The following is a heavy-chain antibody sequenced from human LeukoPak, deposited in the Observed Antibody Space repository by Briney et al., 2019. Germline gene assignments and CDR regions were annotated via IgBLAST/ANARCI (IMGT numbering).Heavy chain of an antibody. CDR1: GGTFSSYA. D-gene: IGHD5-24*01. CDR2: IIPIFGTA. CDR3: ARGKRWLQQFDY. J-gene: IGHJ4*02. Sequence: SVKVSCTASGGTFSSYAISWVRQAPGQGLEWMGGIIPIFGTANYAQKFQGRVTSTADESTSTAYMELSSLRSEDTAVYYCARGKRWLQQFDYWGQGTLVTVSS. V-gene: IGHV1-69*13.